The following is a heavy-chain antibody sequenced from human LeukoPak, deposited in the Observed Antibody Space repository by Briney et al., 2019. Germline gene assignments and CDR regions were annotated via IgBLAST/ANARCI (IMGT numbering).Heavy chain of an antibody. V-gene: IGHV2-5*02. D-gene: IGHD3-3*01. J-gene: IGHJ4*02. Sequence: SGPTLVNPTQTLTLTCTFSGFSLSTSGVGVGWIRQPPGKALEWLALIYWDDDKRYSPSLKSRLTITKDTSKNRVVLTMTNMDPVDTATYYCAHSKAVRSGYSLPPDYWGQGTLVTVSS. CDR3: AHSKAVRSGYSLPPDY. CDR2: IYWDDDK. CDR1: GFSLSTSGVG.